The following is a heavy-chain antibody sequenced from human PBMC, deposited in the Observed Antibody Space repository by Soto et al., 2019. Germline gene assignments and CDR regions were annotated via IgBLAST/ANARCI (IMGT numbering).Heavy chain of an antibody. J-gene: IGHJ6*03. D-gene: IGHD3-9*01. CDR3: ARDRKVVDILTGYSMDV. Sequence: QVQLVQSGAEVKKPGSSVEVSCKASGGTFSSYTISWVRQAPGQGLEWMGRIIPILGIANCAQKFQGRVTIIADKATSTAYMELSSLRSEDTAVYYCARDRKVVDILTGYSMDVWGKGTTVTVSS. CDR2: IIPILGIA. V-gene: IGHV1-69*08. CDR1: GGTFSSYT.